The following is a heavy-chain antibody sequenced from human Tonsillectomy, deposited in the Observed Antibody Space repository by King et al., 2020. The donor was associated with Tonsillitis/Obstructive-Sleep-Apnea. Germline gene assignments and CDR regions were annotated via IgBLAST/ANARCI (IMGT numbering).Heavy chain of an antibody. CDR1: GFTFSNAW. CDR3: TTSSEDSSGYYTGDWFDP. CDR2: IKSKTDGRTT. J-gene: IGHJ5*02. D-gene: IGHD3-22*01. V-gene: IGHV3-15*07. Sequence: VQLVESGGGLVKPGGSLRLSCAASGFTFSNAWMNWVRQAPGKGLEWVGRIKSKTDGRTTDYAAPVKGRFTISRDDSKNTLYLQMNSLKTEDTAVYYCTTSSEDSSGYYTGDWFDPWGQGTLVTVSS.